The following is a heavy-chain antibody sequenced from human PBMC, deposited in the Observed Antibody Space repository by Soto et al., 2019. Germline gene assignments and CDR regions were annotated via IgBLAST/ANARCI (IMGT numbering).Heavy chain of an antibody. CDR1: GFSLSTSGVG. Sequence: QITLKESGPTLVKPTQTLTLTCTFSGFSLSTSGVGVGWIRQPPGKALESLALSYWDDDKRYSPSLKSRLTITKDTPKNQVVLTMTNMDPVDTATYYCAHALLFLEWSYYYGMDVWGQGTTVTVSS. CDR3: AHALLFLEWSYYYGMDV. J-gene: IGHJ6*02. V-gene: IGHV2-5*02. D-gene: IGHD3-3*01. CDR2: SYWDDDK.